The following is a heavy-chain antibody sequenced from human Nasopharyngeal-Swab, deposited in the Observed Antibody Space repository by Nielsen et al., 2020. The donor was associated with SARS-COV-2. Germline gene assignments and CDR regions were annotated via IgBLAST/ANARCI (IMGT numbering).Heavy chain of an antibody. V-gene: IGHV1-18*01. D-gene: IGHD1-7*01. J-gene: IGHJ2*01. CDR1: GYTFTSYG. CDR3: ARERGTTGFGYFDL. CDR2: ISAYNGNT. Sequence: ASVKVSCKASGYTFTSYGISWVRQAPGQGLEWMGWISAYNGNTNYAQKLRGRVTMTTDTSTSTAYMELRSLRSDDTAVYYCARERGTTGFGYFDLWGRGTLVTVSS.